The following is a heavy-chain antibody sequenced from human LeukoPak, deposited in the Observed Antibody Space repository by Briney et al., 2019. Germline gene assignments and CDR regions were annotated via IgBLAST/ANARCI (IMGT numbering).Heavy chain of an antibody. CDR1: GFTFSNAW. J-gene: IGHJ4*02. D-gene: IGHD6-19*01. CDR2: IKTKTDGGTA. Sequence: GGSLRLSCAASGFTFSNAWMAWVRQAPGKGLEWVGRIKTKTDGGTADYAAPVKGRFTISRDDSENTLYLQMNSLKTEDTAVYYCTTEWALAGNFYWGQGTLVTVSS. V-gene: IGHV3-15*01. CDR3: TTEWALAGNFY.